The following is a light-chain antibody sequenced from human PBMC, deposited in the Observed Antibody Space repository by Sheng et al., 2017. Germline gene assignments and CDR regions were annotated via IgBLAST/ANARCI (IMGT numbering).Light chain of an antibody. CDR2: EDD. CDR3: QSYDTGNQV. V-gene: IGLV6-57*01. CDR1: SGSIASAY. Sequence: ESPGNTVTISCTRTSGSIASAYVQWYQQRPGSSPTTLIYEDDRRPFGVSDRVSGSIDTSSNSASLTISGLKTEDGADYYCQSYDTGNQVFGGGTRLTVL. J-gene: IGLJ3*02.